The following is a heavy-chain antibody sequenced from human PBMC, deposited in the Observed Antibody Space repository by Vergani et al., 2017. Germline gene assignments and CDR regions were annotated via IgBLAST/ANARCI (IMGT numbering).Heavy chain of an antibody. CDR1: GFTFSSYG. CDR3: AKGFGGVIVKAFDI. D-gene: IGHD3-16*02. V-gene: IGHV3-30*18. J-gene: IGHJ3*02. CDR2: ISYDGSNK. Sequence: QVQLVESGGGVVQPGRSLRLSCAASGFTFSSYGMHWVRQAPGKGLEWVAVISYDGSNKYYADSVKGRFTISRDNSKNTLYLQLNSLRAEDTAVYYCAKGFGGVIVKAFDIWGQGTMVTVSS.